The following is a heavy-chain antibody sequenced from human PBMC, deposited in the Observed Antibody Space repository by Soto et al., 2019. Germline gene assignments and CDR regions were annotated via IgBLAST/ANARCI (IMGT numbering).Heavy chain of an antibody. Sequence: EVQLAESGGGLAQPGGSLRLSCAASGFTLSGYAMDWVRQAPGKGLXXVSGXSSNGVGTHYANSVQGRFTISRDNSKNTVYLQMGSLRPEDMAVYYCARRARPDFYYMDVWGKGTTVTVSS. CDR3: ARRARPDFYYMDV. D-gene: IGHD6-6*01. CDR1: GFTLSGYA. J-gene: IGHJ6*03. V-gene: IGHV3-64*01. CDR2: XSSNGVGT.